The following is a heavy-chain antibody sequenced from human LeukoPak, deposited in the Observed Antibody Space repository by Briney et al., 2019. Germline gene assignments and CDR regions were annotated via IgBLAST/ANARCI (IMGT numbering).Heavy chain of an antibody. J-gene: IGHJ3*02. V-gene: IGHV1-69*05. Sequence: SVKVACKASGGTFSSYAISWVRQAPGQGLEWMGGIIPIFGTANYAQKFQGRVTITTDESTSTAYMELSSLRSEDTAVYYCARDLDNGSYEAFDIWGQGTMVTVSS. CDR1: GGTFSSYA. CDR3: ARDLDNGSYEAFDI. D-gene: IGHD1-26*01. CDR2: IIPIFGTA.